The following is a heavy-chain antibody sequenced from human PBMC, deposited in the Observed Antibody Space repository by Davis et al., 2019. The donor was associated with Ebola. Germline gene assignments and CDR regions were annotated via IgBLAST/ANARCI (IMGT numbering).Heavy chain of an antibody. CDR3: ARGPSIWGFDY. D-gene: IGHD7-27*01. J-gene: IGHJ4*02. CDR2: ISDRGST. Sequence: MPSETLSLTCAVYGGSFSGYYWSWIRQSPGKGLEWIGEISDRGSTNYNPSLKSRVTISVDTSKNQFSLKLSSVTAADTAVYYCARGPSIWGFDYWGQGTLVTVSS. V-gene: IGHV4-34*01. CDR1: GGSFSGYY.